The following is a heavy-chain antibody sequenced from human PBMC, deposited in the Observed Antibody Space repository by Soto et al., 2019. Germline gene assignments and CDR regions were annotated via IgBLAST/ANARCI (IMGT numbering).Heavy chain of an antibody. CDR1: GFTFSTYW. J-gene: IGHJ6*02. CDR2: INNDGSNT. Sequence: EVQLVESGGGLVQPGGSLRLSCAASGFTFSTYWMHWVRQPPGKGLVWVSRINNDGSNTAYADSVKGRFTISRDNAQSTLYLQMNGLRAEDTAVYYCARDPRIGPTDYGLDVWGQGTTVSVSS. V-gene: IGHV3-74*01. CDR3: ARDPRIGPTDYGLDV. D-gene: IGHD1-26*01.